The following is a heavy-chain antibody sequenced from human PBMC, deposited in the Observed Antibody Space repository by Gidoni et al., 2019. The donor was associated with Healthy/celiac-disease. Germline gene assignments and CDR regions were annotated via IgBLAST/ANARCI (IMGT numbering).Heavy chain of an antibody. J-gene: IGHJ3*02. CDR3: ARGPAYDYVWGSYRYTGSDAFDI. D-gene: IGHD3-16*02. V-gene: IGHV4-34*01. CDR1: GGSFSGYY. CDR2: INHSGST. Sequence: HVQLQQWGAGLLKPSETLSLTCAVYGGSFSGYYLSWLRQPPGKGLEWIGEINHSGSTNYNPSLKSRVTISVDTSKNQFSLKLSSVTAADTAVYYCARGPAYDYVWGSYRYTGSDAFDIWGQGTMVTVSS.